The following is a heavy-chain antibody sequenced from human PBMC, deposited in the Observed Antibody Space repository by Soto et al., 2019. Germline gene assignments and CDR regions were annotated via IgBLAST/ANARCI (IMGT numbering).Heavy chain of an antibody. CDR2: IIPIFGTA. CDR3: ARRSRDGYNPDYYYYGMDV. V-gene: IGHV1-69*13. D-gene: IGHD5-12*01. J-gene: IGHJ6*02. CDR1: GGTFSSYA. Sequence: ASVKVSCKASGGTFSSYAISWVRQAPGQGLEWMGGIIPIFGTANYAQKFQGRVTITADESTSTAYMELSSLRSEDTAVYYCARRSRDGYNPDYYYYGMDVWGQGTTVTVSS.